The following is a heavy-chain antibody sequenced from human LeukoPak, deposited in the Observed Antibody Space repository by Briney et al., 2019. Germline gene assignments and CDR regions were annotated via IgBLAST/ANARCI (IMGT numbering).Heavy chain of an antibody. CDR3: GRPSADGLERAHIDC. CDR2: IYPADSDT. CDR1: GYNFSTYW. J-gene: IGHJ4*02. V-gene: IGHV5-51*01. Sequence: GASLKISCQASGYNFSTYWIAWVRQMPGKGLESMGIIYPADSDTRYGPSFQGQVTISADKSISTAYLQWSGLKASDTAIYYCGRPSADGLERAHIDCWGQGTLVTVSS.